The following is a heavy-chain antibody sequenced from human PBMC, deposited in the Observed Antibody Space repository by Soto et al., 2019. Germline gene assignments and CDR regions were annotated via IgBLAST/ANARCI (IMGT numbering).Heavy chain of an antibody. CDR3: ARDRKMATIHYYYYYGMDV. D-gene: IGHD5-12*01. Sequence: SVKLSCKASGGTFSSYAISWVRQAPGQGLEWMGGIIPIFGTANYAQKFQGRVTITADESTSTAYMELSSLRSEDTAVYYCARDRKMATIHYYYYYGMDVWGQGTTVTVS. V-gene: IGHV1-69*13. CDR1: GGTFSSYA. CDR2: IIPIFGTA. J-gene: IGHJ6*02.